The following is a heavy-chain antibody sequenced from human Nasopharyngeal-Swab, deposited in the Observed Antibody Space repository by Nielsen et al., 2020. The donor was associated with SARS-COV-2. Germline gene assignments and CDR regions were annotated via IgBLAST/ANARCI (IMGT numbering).Heavy chain of an antibody. J-gene: IGHJ4*02. D-gene: IGHD2-21*02. CDR1: GFTFSNAW. V-gene: IGHV3-15*07. Sequence: GESLKISCAVSGFTFSNAWMNLVRQAPGKGLGWVGSIQSKTAGGATDYAAPVKGRFTISRDDSKNTLYLQMNSLKTEDKAVYHCTTDTDRAMTVWGQGALVTVSS. CDR2: IQSKTAGGAT. CDR3: TTDTDRAMTV.